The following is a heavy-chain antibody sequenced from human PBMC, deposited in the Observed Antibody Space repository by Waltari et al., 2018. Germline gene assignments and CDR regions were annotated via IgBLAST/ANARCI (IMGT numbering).Heavy chain of an antibody. J-gene: IGHJ4*02. CDR1: GYYITSGSY. CDR2: IYHSGNT. D-gene: IGHD6-13*01. CDR3: ARAPMSGAATGTFDF. Sequence: QVQLQESGPALVQPSETLSLTCTVHGYYITSGSYWVCIRQPPGKGLEWIGSIYHSGNTYYNPSLKGRLTISVDTSKNQFSLRLSSVTAADTAVYYCARAPMSGAATGTFDFWGLGSLVTVSP. V-gene: IGHV4-38-2*02.